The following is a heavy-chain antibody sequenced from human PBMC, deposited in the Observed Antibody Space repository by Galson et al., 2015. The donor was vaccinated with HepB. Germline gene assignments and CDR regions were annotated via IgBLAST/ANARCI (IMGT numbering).Heavy chain of an antibody. CDR2: ITYDGSNK. V-gene: IGHV3-30*18. Sequence: SLRLSCAASGFTLSSYGMHWVRQAPGKGLEWVAVITYDGSNKYYADSVKGRFTISRDNSKNTLYLQMNSLRAEDTAVYYCAKVSGTPRPSSYYHGMDVWGPGTPVTVSS. CDR1: GFTLSSYG. CDR3: AKVSGTPRPSSYYHGMDV. D-gene: IGHD3-3*01. J-gene: IGHJ6*02.